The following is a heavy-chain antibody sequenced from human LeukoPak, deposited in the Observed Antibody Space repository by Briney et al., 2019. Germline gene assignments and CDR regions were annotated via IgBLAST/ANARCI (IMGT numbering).Heavy chain of an antibody. V-gene: IGHV4-39*01. CDR2: IYHSGST. J-gene: IGHJ4*02. CDR3: AIITSWLVGN. CDR1: GGSNRSSSDY. Sequence: SETLSLTCTVSGGSNRSSSDYWGWIRQSPGKGLEWIGSIYHSGSTYYNPSLKSRVTISVDTSKNQFSLKLNSVTAADTAVYYCAIITSWLVGNRGQGTLVTVSS. D-gene: IGHD2-2*01.